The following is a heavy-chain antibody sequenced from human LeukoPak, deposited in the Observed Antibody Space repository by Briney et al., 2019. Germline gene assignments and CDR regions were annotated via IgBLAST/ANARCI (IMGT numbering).Heavy chain of an antibody. CDR2: IRYDGSNK. V-gene: IGHV3-30*02. J-gene: IGHJ4*02. CDR3: ARAGDIVVVVAATSAYYFDY. CDR1: GFTFSSYG. D-gene: IGHD2-15*01. Sequence: GGSLRLSCAASGFTFSSYGMHWVRQAPGKGLEWVAFIRYDGSNKYYADSVKGRFTISRDNAKNSLYLQMNSLRAEDTAVYYCARAGDIVVVVAATSAYYFDYWAQGTLVTVSS.